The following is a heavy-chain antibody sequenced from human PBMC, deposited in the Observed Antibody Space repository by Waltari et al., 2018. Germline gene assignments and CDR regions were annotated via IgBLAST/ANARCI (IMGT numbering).Heavy chain of an antibody. CDR2: IIPIFGTA. CDR1: GGTFSSYA. D-gene: IGHD2-21*01. Sequence: QVQLVQSGAEVKKPGSSVKVSCKASGGTFSSYAISWVRQAPGQGLEWMGGIIPIFGTANYAQKFQGRVTITADESTSTAYIELSSLRSEDTAVYYCARGEGGIFPMGGAADYWGQGTLVTVSS. V-gene: IGHV1-69*13. CDR3: ARGEGGIFPMGGAADY. J-gene: IGHJ4*02.